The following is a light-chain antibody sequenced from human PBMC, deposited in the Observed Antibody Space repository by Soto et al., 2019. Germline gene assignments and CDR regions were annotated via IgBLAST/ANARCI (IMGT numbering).Light chain of an antibody. CDR2: SNN. CDR3: AAWDDSLNVV. Sequence: QSVLTQPPSASGTPGQRVTSSCSGSSSNIGSNTVNWYQQLPGTAPKLLTYSNNQRPSGVPDRFSGSKSGTSASLAISGLQSEDEADYYCAAWDDSLNVVFGGGTKVTVL. V-gene: IGLV1-44*01. CDR1: SSNIGSNT. J-gene: IGLJ2*01.